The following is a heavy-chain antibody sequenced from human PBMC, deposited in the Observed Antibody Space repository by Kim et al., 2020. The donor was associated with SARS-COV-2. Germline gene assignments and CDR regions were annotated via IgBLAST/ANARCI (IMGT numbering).Heavy chain of an antibody. CDR2: IYYSGST. CDR1: GGSISSGGYY. Sequence: SETLSLTCTVSGGSISSGGYYWSWIRQHPGKGLEWIGYIYYSGSTYYNPSLKSRVTISVDTSKNQFSLKLSSVTAADTAVYYCARGEGSGPQGDGMDVWGQGTTVTVSS. V-gene: IGHV4-31*03. CDR3: ARGEGSGPQGDGMDV. J-gene: IGHJ6*02. D-gene: IGHD3-10*01.